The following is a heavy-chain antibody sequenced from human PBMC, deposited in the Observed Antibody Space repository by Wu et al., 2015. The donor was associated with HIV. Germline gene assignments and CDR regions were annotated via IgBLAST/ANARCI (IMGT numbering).Heavy chain of an antibody. D-gene: IGHD1-26*01. J-gene: IGHJ4*02. CDR3: ARGVWQELRS. CDR2: MNPNSGNT. CDR1: GYTFTTYD. V-gene: IGHV1-8*01. Sequence: QVHLVQSGAEVKKPGASVKVSCKASGYTFTTYDINWVRQASGHGLEWMGWMNPNSGNTGYAQKFQGRITRTRNTSITTAYMELSSLRSEDTAVYYCARGVWQELRSWGQGTLVTVSS.